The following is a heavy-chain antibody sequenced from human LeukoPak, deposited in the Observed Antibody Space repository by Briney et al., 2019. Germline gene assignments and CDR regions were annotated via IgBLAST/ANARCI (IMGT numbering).Heavy chain of an antibody. Sequence: SETLSLTCTVSGGSISSSYYYWGWIRQPPGKGLEWIGSIYYSGSTYYNPPLKSRVTISVDTSKNQFSLKLSSVTAADTAVYYCARVDCGGDCLFDYWGQGTLVTVSS. D-gene: IGHD2-21*02. CDR3: ARVDCGGDCLFDY. V-gene: IGHV4-39*07. J-gene: IGHJ4*02. CDR1: GGSISSSYYY. CDR2: IYYSGST.